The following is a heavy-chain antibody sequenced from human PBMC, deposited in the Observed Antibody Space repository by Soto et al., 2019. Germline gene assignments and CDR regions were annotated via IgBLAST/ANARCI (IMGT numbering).Heavy chain of an antibody. J-gene: IGHJ4*02. CDR2: ISSSSSTI. D-gene: IGHD5-18*01. CDR1: GFTFSSYS. CDR3: ARPRYSYGPYYFDY. V-gene: IGHV3-48*02. Sequence: GGSLRLSCAASGFTFSSYSMNWVRQAPGKGLEWVSYISSSSSTIYYADSVKGRFTISRDNAKNSLYLQMNSLRDEDTAVYYCARPRYSYGPYYFDYWGQGTLVTVSS.